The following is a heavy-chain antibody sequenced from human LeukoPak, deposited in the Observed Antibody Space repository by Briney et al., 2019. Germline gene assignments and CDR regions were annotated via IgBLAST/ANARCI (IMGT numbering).Heavy chain of an antibody. J-gene: IGHJ3*02. D-gene: IGHD4-17*01. V-gene: IGHV3-23*01. CDR3: AKFYRDGDYGFDAFDI. Sequence: PGGSLRLSCAASGFTFSSYAMSWVRQAPGKGLEWVSAISGSGGSTYYADSVKGRFTISRDNSKNTLYLQMNSLRAEDTAVYYCAKFYRDGDYGFDAFDIWGQGTMVTVSS. CDR1: GFTFSSYA. CDR2: ISGSGGST.